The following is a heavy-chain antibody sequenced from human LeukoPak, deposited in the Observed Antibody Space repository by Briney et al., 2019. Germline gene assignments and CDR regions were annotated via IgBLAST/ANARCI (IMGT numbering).Heavy chain of an antibody. J-gene: IGHJ6*03. Sequence: SETLPLTCTVSGGSMSSYYWSWIRQPPGKGLQWIGYIYYTGSTNYNPSLRSRVTISVGTSKNRFSLKLSSVTAADTAVYYCARVYSYYYMDVWGKGTTVTVSS. CDR3: ARVYSYYYMDV. V-gene: IGHV4-59*01. CDR1: GGSMSSYY. CDR2: IYYTGST.